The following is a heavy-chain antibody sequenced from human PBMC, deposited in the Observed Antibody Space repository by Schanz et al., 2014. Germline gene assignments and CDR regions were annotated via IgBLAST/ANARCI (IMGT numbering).Heavy chain of an antibody. CDR2: VRTKDNHYAT. V-gene: IGHV3-73*01. CDR3: ASYDNSGPYYLNH. J-gene: IGHJ5*02. Sequence: EVHLVDSGGTLVQPGGSLRLSCVGSGFTFSASAIHWVRQASGKGLEWVGRVRTKDNHYATSYGASVSGRFTNSRDDSKNTAYLQMNSLRTGDTAMYYCASYDNSGPYYLNHWGRGTLVTVSS. D-gene: IGHD4-4*01. CDR1: GFTFSASA.